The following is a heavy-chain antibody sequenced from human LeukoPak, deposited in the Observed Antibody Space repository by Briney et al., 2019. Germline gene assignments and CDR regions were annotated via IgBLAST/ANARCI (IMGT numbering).Heavy chain of an antibody. CDR1: GYTLTELS. Sequence: ASVKVSCKVSGYTLTELSMHWVRQAPGKGLEWMGGFDPEDGETIYAQKFQGRVTMTEDTSTDTAYMELSSLRSEDTAVYYCATEGILKYCSSTSCPWYYYMDVWGKGTTVTVSS. J-gene: IGHJ6*03. D-gene: IGHD2-2*01. CDR2: FDPEDGET. CDR3: ATEGILKYCSSTSCPWYYYMDV. V-gene: IGHV1-24*01.